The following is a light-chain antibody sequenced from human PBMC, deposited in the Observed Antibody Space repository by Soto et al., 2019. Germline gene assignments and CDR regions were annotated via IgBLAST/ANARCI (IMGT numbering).Light chain of an antibody. CDR2: GAS. CDR1: QNVYNK. J-gene: IGKJ4*01. CDR3: QQYHNWPVT. Sequence: EIVMTQSPATLSVSPGERVTFSCRASQNVYNKLAWYQHKPGQAPRLLISGASTGATGVPPRFSGSGSGTDFTLTVKSLQSEDIAVYYCQQYHNWPVTFGGGNKVDIK. V-gene: IGKV3-15*01.